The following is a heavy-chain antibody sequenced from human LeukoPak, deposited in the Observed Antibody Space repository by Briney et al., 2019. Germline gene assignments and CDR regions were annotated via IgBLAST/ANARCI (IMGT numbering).Heavy chain of an antibody. Sequence: GGSLRLSCAASGFTVSSYSMNWVRQAPGKGLEWVSSISSSSSYIYYADSVKGRFTISRDNAKNSLYLQMNTLRAEDTAVYYCASHMVRGVLGDYWGQATLVTVSS. CDR2: ISSSSSYI. D-gene: IGHD3-10*01. J-gene: IGHJ4*02. CDR3: ASHMVRGVLGDY. CDR1: GFTVSSYS. V-gene: IGHV3-21*01.